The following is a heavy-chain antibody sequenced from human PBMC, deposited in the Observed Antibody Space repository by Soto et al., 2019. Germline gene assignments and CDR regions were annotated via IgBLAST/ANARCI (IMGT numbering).Heavy chain of an antibody. J-gene: IGHJ4*02. CDR3: ARLDYGDYVFNF. CDR1: GGSINTRRYY. Sequence: QLHLQESGPGLVKPSETLSLTCSVSGGSINTRRYYWGWIRQPPGMGLQWIGTIFYTGSTYYNPSLKSRVTLSVDTSKNQFSLNLTSVTAADTALYYCARLDYGDYVFNFWGQGTLVIVSS. CDR2: IFYTGST. V-gene: IGHV4-39*01. D-gene: IGHD4-17*01.